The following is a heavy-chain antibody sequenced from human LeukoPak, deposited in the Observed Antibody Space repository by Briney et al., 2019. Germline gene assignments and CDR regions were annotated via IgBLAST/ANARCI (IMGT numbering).Heavy chain of an antibody. CDR2: IRYDGSNK. CDR3: ARTMVRGVITPYYYYYMDV. J-gene: IGHJ6*03. CDR1: GFTFSSYG. V-gene: IGHV3-30*02. Sequence: GGSLRLSCAASGFTFSSYGMHWVRQAPGKGLEWVAFIRYDGSNKYYADSVKGRFTISRDNSKNTLYLQMNSLRAEDTAVYYCARTMVRGVITPYYYYYMDVWGKGTTVTVSS. D-gene: IGHD3-10*01.